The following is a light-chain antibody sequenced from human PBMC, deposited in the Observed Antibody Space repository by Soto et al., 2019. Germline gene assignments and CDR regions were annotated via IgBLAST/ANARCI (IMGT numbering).Light chain of an antibody. CDR2: QVS. CDR3: SSYAGNSNVV. V-gene: IGLV2-8*01. CDR1: SSDIGAYNY. J-gene: IGLJ2*01. Sequence: QSAPTQPPSASGSPGQSVTIACTGTSSDIGAYNYVSWYQQHPGKAPKVIIYQVSKRPSGVSDRFSASKSGNTASLTVSGLQPEDEADYYCSSYAGNSNVVFGGGTKVTVL.